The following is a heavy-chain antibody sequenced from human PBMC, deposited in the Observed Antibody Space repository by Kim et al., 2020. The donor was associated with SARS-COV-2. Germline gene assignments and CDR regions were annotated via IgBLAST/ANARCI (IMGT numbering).Heavy chain of an antibody. CDR3: ARENVSSGWYGGFDY. D-gene: IGHD6-19*01. J-gene: IGHJ4*02. Sequence: KFQGRVTITADNSTSTASMELSSLGSEDTAVYYCARENVSSGWYGGFDYWGQGTLVTVSS. V-gene: IGHV1-69*04.